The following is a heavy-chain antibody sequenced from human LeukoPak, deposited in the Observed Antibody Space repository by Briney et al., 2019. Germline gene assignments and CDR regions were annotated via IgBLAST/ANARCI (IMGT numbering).Heavy chain of an antibody. Sequence: KSGGSLRLSCTASGFTFGDYAMSWFRQAPGKGLEWIGYIYYSGSTNYNPSLKSRVTISVDTSKNQFSLKLSSVTAADTAVYYCARHIHSSWQPNAFDIWGQGTMVTVSS. V-gene: IGHV4-59*08. CDR3: ARHIHSSWQPNAFDI. J-gene: IGHJ3*02. CDR1: GFTFGDYA. D-gene: IGHD6-13*01. CDR2: IYYSGST.